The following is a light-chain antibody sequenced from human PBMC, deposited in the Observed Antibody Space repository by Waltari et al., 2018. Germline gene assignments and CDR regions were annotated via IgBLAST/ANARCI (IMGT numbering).Light chain of an antibody. CDR1: QGISSY. CDR2: AAC. CDR3: QQVNGYPLT. J-gene: IGKJ4*01. Sequence: DIQLTQSPSFLSASVGDRVTITCLARQGISSYLVWYQQKQGKAPKVLISAACTWQTGVPSRFSGSGSGTEFTLTISSLQPEDFATYYCQQVNGYPLTFGGGTKVEIK. V-gene: IGKV1-9*01.